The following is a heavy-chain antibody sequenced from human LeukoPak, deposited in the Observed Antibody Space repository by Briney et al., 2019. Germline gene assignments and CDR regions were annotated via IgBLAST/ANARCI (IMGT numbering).Heavy chain of an antibody. J-gene: IGHJ1*01. Sequence: ASVKVSCKASGYTFTSYGISWVRQAPGQGLEWMGWISAYNGNTNYAQKLQGRVTMTTDTSTSTAYMELRSLRSDDTAAYYCARGDWDIVVVPAASEYFQHWGQGTLVTVSS. CDR3: ARGDWDIVVVPAASEYFQH. CDR1: GYTFTSYG. D-gene: IGHD2-2*01. CDR2: ISAYNGNT. V-gene: IGHV1-18*01.